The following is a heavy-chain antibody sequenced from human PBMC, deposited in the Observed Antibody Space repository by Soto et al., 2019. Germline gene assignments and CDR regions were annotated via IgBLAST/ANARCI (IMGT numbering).Heavy chain of an antibody. CDR3: ARDKWAVVPDGIRDYYAMDV. CDR1: GHTFTGYY. D-gene: IGHD1-20*01. CDR2: INPNSGGT. Sequence: QVQLVQSGAEVKKPGASVKVSCKASGHTFTGYYMHWVRKAPGQGLEWMGWINPNSGGTNYAQKFQGRVTMTRDTSISTAYMELSRLKSDDTAVYYCARDKWAVVPDGIRDYYAMDVWGQGTTVTFSS. V-gene: IGHV1-2*02. J-gene: IGHJ6*02.